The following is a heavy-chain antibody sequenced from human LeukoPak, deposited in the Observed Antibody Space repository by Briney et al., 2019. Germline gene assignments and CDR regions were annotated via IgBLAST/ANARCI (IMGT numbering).Heavy chain of an antibody. J-gene: IGHJ4*02. Sequence: GASVKVSCKASGYTFTSYAMHWVRQAPGQGLEWMGGIIPIFGTANYAQKFQGRVTITADESTSTAYMELSSLRSEDTAVYYCATAGSPSSGYLGSGGFDYWGQGTLVTVSS. D-gene: IGHD3-22*01. CDR3: ATAGSPSSGYLGSGGFDY. V-gene: IGHV1-69*13. CDR1: GYTFTSYA. CDR2: IIPIFGTA.